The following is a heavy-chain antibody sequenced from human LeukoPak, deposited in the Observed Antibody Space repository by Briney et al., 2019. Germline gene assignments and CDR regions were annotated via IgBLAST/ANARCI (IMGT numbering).Heavy chain of an antibody. CDR3: ARDLGMRGYYYMDV. CDR2: IIPMFGTA. Sequence: SVKLSCKASGDPFSSYAISWVRQAPGQGLEWMGEIIPMFGTAHYAQKFQGRVTITTDESTSTAYMELSSLRSEDTAVYYCARDLGMRGYYYMDVWGKGTTVTVSS. CDR1: GDPFSSYA. V-gene: IGHV1-69*05. J-gene: IGHJ6*03.